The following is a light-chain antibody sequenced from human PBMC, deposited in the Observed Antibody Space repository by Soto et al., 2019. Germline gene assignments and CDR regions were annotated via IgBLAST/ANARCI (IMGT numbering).Light chain of an antibody. J-gene: IGLJ2*01. CDR3: SSYTRSSTLYVV. CDR1: SSDVGGYNY. CDR2: DVS. Sequence: QSALTQPASVSGSPGQSITISCTGTSSDVGGYNYVSWYQQHPGKAPKLMIYDVSNRPSGVSNRFSGSKSGNTASLTIYGLQAEDEADYYCSSYTRSSTLYVVFAGGTKLTVL. V-gene: IGLV2-14*01.